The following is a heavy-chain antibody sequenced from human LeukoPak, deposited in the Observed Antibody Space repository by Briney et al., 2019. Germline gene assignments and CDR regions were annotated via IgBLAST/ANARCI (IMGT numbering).Heavy chain of an antibody. CDR2: IYYSGST. CDR3: ASAVVYRSYYGMDV. CDR1: GGSISSNY. D-gene: IGHD2-8*01. Sequence: PSETLSLTCTVSGGSISSNYWSWIRQPPGKGLEWIGYIYYSGSTSYNPSLKSRVTISVDTSKNQFSLKLSSVTAADTAVYYCASAVVYRSYYGMDVWGQGTTVTVSS. J-gene: IGHJ6*02. V-gene: IGHV4-59*01.